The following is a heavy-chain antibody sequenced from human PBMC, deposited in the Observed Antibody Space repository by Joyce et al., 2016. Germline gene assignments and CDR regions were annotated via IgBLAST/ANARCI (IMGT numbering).Heavy chain of an antibody. CDR2: ISYDGIYK. V-gene: IGHV3-30*18. CDR1: GLTLSIYG. CDR3: AKILTATYSSGWFLDY. D-gene: IGHD6-25*01. Sequence: QVQLVESGGGVVQPGRSLRLSCAASGLTLSIYGVHWVSQAPGKGLEWVAVISYDGIYKYYADSVKGRFTISRDNSKNTVFLEMNSLRTEDTAVYYCAKILTATYSSGWFLDYWGQGTLVTVSS. J-gene: IGHJ4*02.